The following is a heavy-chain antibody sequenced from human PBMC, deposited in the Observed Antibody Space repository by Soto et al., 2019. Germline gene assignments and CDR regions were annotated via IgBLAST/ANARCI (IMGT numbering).Heavy chain of an antibody. CDR1: GASITYYY. V-gene: IGHV4-59*01. J-gene: IGHJ4*02. Sequence: QVQLQESGPGLVKPSETLSLTCAVSGASITYYYWNWIRQPPGRRLEWIVSFSSTGSTVYNHSLRSRVTISLDTSKNQFSLTLNSVTAADTAVYYCARGGGSPYHNHEFDFWGQGTLVTVSS. D-gene: IGHD6-13*01. CDR2: FSSTGST. CDR3: ARGGGSPYHNHEFDF.